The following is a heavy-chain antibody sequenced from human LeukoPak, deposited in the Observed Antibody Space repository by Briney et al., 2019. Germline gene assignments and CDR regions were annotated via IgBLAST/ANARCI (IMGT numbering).Heavy chain of an antibody. D-gene: IGHD6-13*01. V-gene: IGHV3-30*03. J-gene: IGHJ3*02. Sequence: GGSLRLSCAASGFTFSSYDMHWVRQAPGKGLEWVAVISYDGSIKYNADSVKGRFTISRDNFKNTLYLQMNSLRAEDTAVYYCARSYSSSSYDAFDIWGQGTMVTVSS. CDR3: ARSYSSSSYDAFDI. CDR1: GFTFSSYD. CDR2: ISYDGSIK.